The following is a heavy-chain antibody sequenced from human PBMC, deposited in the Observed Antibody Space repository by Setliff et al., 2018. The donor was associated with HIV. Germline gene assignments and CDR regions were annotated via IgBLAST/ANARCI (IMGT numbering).Heavy chain of an antibody. CDR3: ARGGSGYYYYYYGMDV. CDR1: GFTFSSYG. Sequence: PGGSLRLSCAASGFTFSSYGMHWVRQAPGKGLEWVAFIRYDGSNKYYADSVKGRFTISRDNAKNSLYLQMNSLRAEDTAVYYCARGGSGYYYYYYGMDVWGQGTTVTVSS. D-gene: IGHD3-22*01. J-gene: IGHJ6*02. V-gene: IGHV3-30*02. CDR2: IRYDGSNK.